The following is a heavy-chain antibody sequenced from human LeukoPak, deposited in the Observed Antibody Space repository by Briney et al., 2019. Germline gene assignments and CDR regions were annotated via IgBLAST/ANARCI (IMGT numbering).Heavy chain of an antibody. CDR1: GFTFSNYA. Sequence: GGSLRLSCAASGFTFSNYAMSWVRQAPGKGLEWVSSISSSSSYIYYADSVKGRFTISRDNAKNSLYLQMNSLRAEDTAVYYCAVYCSGGSCYVPWGQGTLVTVSS. D-gene: IGHD2-15*01. V-gene: IGHV3-21*01. CDR3: AVYCSGGSCYVP. J-gene: IGHJ5*02. CDR2: ISSSSSYI.